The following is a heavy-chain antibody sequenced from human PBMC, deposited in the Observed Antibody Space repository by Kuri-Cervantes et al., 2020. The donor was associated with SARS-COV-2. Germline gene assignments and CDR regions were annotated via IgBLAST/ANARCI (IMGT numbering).Heavy chain of an antibody. Sequence: SVKVSCKVSGYFLAESSIHWVRQAPGQGLEWMGRIIPIFGTANYAQKFQGRVTITADESTSTAYMELSSLRSEDTAVYYCARGPPIITPRTIVKHEYFQHWGQGTLVTVSS. D-gene: IGHD4-23*01. CDR1: GYFLAESS. CDR2: IIPIFGTA. V-gene: IGHV1-69*13. CDR3: ARGPPIITPRTIVKHEYFQH. J-gene: IGHJ1*01.